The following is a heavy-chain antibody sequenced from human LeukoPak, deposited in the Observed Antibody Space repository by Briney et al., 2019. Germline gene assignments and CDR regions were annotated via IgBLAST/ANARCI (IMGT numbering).Heavy chain of an antibody. CDR2: ISEGGDNT. D-gene: IGHD3-10*01. Sequence: GVSLRLSCAASGFTFSRYAMSWVRQGPGKGLEWVSLISEGGDNTYYADSVKGRFTISRDNSKNTLYLQMNSLRAEDTAVYYCAKFVNYGNYYYYYYIDVWGKGTTVTVSS. CDR1: GFTFSRYA. J-gene: IGHJ6*03. V-gene: IGHV3-23*01. CDR3: AKFVNYGNYYYYYYIDV.